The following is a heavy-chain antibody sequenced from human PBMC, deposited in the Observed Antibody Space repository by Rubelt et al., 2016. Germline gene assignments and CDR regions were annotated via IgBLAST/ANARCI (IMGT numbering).Heavy chain of an antibody. CDR1: GGSISSYY. J-gene: IGHJ4*02. D-gene: IGHD5-18*01. CDR3: ARGNTALGTLNY. CDR2: INHSGST. V-gene: IGHV4-59*12. Sequence: QVQLQESGPGLAKPSGTLSLTCTVSGGSISSYYWSWIRQPPGKGLEWIGEINHSGSTNYNPSLEGRVTISIDTSKNQFSLKLNSVTAADTAVYYWARGNTALGTLNYWGQGTLVTVSS.